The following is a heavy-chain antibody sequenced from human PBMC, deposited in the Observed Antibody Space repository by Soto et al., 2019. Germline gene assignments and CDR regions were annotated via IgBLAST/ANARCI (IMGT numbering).Heavy chain of an antibody. Sequence: GGSLRLSCAASGFTFSDYYMSWIRQAPGKGLEWVSYISSSGSTIYYADSVKGRFTISRDNAKNSLYLQMNSLRAEDTAVYYCARDHLGYCSSTSCYQNYYYYYMDVWGKGTTVTVSS. D-gene: IGHD2-2*01. CDR1: GFTFSDYY. CDR2: ISSSGSTI. CDR3: ARDHLGYCSSTSCYQNYYYYYMDV. V-gene: IGHV3-11*01. J-gene: IGHJ6*03.